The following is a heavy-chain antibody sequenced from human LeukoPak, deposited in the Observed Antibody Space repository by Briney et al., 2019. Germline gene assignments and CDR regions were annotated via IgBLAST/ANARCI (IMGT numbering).Heavy chain of an antibody. CDR2: IWYDGSNK. CDR1: GFTFSSYG. V-gene: IGHV3-33*01. CDR3: ARDGYCTNGVCYYGMDV. D-gene: IGHD2-8*01. J-gene: IGHJ6*02. Sequence: PGRFLRLPCAASGFTFSSYGMRWVRQAPGKGLEWVAVIWYDGSNKYYADSVKGRFTISRDNSKNTLYLQMNSLRAEDTAVYYCARDGYCTNGVCYYGMDVWGQGTTVTVSS.